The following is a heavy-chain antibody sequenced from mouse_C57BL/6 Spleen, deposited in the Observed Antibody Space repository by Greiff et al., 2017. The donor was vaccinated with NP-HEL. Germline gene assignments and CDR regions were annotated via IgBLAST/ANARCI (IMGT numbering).Heavy chain of an antibody. Sequence: VQLQQPGAELVKPGASVKMSCKASGYTFTSYWITWVKQRPGQGLEWIGDIYPGSGSTKYNEKFKSKATLTVDTSSSTAYMQLSSLTSEDSAVYYCARRANWDDYAMDYWGQGTSVTVSS. D-gene: IGHD4-1*01. J-gene: IGHJ4*01. CDR1: GYTFTSYW. CDR3: ARRANWDDYAMDY. CDR2: IYPGSGST. V-gene: IGHV1-55*01.